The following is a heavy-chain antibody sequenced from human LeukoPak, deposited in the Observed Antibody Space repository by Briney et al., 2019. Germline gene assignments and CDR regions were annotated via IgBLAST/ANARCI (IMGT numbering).Heavy chain of an antibody. CDR2: IYYSGST. D-gene: IGHD5-18*01. Sequence: SETLSLTCTVSGGSISSSSYYWGWIRQPPGKGLEWIGSIYYSGSTYYNPSLKSRVTISVDTSKNQFSLKLSSVTAADTAVYYCARPWGYSYDYNWFDPWGQGTLVTVSS. CDR3: ARPWGYSYDYNWFDP. V-gene: IGHV4-39*01. CDR1: GGSISSSSYY. J-gene: IGHJ5*02.